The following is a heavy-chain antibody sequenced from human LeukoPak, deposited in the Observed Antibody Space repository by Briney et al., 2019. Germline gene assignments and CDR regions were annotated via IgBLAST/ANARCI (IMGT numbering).Heavy chain of an antibody. D-gene: IGHD3-22*01. Sequence: GGSLRLSCAASGSTFSRYAMHWVRQAPGKGLEWVAVISYDGSNKYYAGSVKGRFTISRDSSKNTLYLQMNSLRAEDTVVYYCASHYDTSGYHYFDFRGQGTLVTVSS. V-gene: IGHV3-30-3*01. CDR2: ISYDGSNK. J-gene: IGHJ4*02. CDR3: ASHYDTSGYHYFDF. CDR1: GSTFSRYA.